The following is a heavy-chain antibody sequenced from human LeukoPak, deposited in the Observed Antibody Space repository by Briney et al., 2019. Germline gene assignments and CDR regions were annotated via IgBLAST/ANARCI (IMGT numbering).Heavy chain of an antibody. CDR2: IYHSGST. CDR1: GGSISSYY. J-gene: IGHJ4*02. Sequence: SETLSLTCTVSGGSISSYYWSWIRQPPGKGLEWIGYIYHSGSTNYNPSLKSRVTISVDTSKNQFSLKLSSVTAADTAVYYCARDHGDYVPDYWGQGTLVTVSS. CDR3: ARDHGDYVPDY. D-gene: IGHD4-17*01. V-gene: IGHV4-59*01.